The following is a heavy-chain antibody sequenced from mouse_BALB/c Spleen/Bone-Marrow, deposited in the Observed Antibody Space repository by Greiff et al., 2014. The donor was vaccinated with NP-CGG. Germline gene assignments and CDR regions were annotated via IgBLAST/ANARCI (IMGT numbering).Heavy chain of an antibody. CDR3: AREPSTMITTGFAY. Sequence: VQLVESGPGLAAPSQSLSITCTVSGFSLTSYGVHWVRQPPGKGLEWLGVIWAGGSTNYNSALMSRLSISKDNSKSQVFLKMNSLQTDDTAMYYCAREPSTMITTGFAYRGQGTLVTVSA. J-gene: IGHJ3*01. CDR1: GFSLTSYG. V-gene: IGHV2-9*02. D-gene: IGHD2-4*01. CDR2: IWAGGST.